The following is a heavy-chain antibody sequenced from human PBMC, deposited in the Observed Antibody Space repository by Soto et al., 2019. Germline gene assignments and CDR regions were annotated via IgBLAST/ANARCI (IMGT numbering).Heavy chain of an antibody. Sequence: ASETLSLTCTVSGAALNSGNYYGSWIRQAPGKGLEWIGHIYVTGAVDYNPSLRDRITISQDTSERQFSLNLRLVTAADTAVYYCARLRIATNNYKWFDPGGQGTLVTVPQ. V-gene: IGHV4-31*03. CDR2: IYVTGAV. J-gene: IGHJ5*02. D-gene: IGHD2-21*01. CDR3: ARLRIATNNYKWFDP. CDR1: GAALNSGNYY.